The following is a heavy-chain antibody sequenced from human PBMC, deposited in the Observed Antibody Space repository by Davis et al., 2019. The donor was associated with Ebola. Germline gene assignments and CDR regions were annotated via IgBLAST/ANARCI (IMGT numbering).Heavy chain of an antibody. CDR2: IKQDGSEK. CDR1: GFSFSSYW. J-gene: IGHJ5*02. Sequence: GESLKISCAASGFSFSSYWMSWVRQAPGKGLEWVASIKQDGSEKYYVDSVKGRFTISRDNAKNSLYLQMNSLRAEDTAVYYCAKDLFSSGWYDWFDPWGQGTLVTVSS. D-gene: IGHD6-19*01. V-gene: IGHV3-7*01. CDR3: AKDLFSSGWYDWFDP.